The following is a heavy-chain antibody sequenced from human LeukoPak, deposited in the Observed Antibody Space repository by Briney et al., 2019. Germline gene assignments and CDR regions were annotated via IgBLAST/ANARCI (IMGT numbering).Heavy chain of an antibody. D-gene: IGHD1-14*01. J-gene: IGHJ3*02. CDR1: GGSISSYY. CDR2: IYYNGST. Sequence: QASETLSLTCTVSGGSISSYYWSWIRQPPGKGLEWIGYIYYNGSTNYNPSLKSRVTISVDTSKNQFSLKLSSVTAADTAVYYCASLAPEPDAFDIWGQGTMVTVSS. CDR3: ASLAPEPDAFDI. V-gene: IGHV4-59*01.